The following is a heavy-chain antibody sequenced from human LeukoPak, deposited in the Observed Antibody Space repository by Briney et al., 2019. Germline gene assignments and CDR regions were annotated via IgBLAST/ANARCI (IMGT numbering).Heavy chain of an antibody. Sequence: SETLSLTCTVSGGSISSGGYYWSWIRQHPGKGLEWIGYIYYSESTYYNPSLRSRVTISVDTSKSQFSLKLSSVTAADTAVYYCARAGYSYGARGVIDYWGQGTLVTVSS. CDR1: GGSISSGGYY. V-gene: IGHV4-31*03. J-gene: IGHJ4*02. D-gene: IGHD5-18*01. CDR2: IYYSEST. CDR3: ARAGYSYGARGVIDY.